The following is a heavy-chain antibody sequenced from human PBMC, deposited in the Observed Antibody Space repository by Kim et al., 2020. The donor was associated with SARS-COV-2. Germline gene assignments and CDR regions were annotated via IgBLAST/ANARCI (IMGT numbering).Heavy chain of an antibody. D-gene: IGHD6-6*01. CDR2: IDPSDSYT. CDR3: ATPMYSSSPRAWAFDI. Sequence: GESLKISCKGSGYSFTSYWISWVRQMPGKGLEWMGRIDPSDSYTNYSPSFQGHVTISADKSISTAYLQWSSLKASDTAMYYCATPMYSSSPRAWAFDIWGQGTMVTVSS. J-gene: IGHJ3*02. CDR1: GYSFTSYW. V-gene: IGHV5-10-1*01.